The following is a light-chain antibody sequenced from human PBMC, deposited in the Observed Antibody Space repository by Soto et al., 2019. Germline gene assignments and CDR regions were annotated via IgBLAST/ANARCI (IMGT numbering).Light chain of an antibody. J-gene: IGKJ5*01. CDR3: QQFNSYPPIT. Sequence: AIQLTQSPSSLSASVGDRVTITCRASQGISSALAWYQQKPGKAPKLLIYDASSLQSGVPSRFSGSGSGTDFTLTISSLQPDDFATYYCQQFNSYPPITFGKGTRLEIK. CDR1: QGISSA. CDR2: DAS. V-gene: IGKV1-13*02.